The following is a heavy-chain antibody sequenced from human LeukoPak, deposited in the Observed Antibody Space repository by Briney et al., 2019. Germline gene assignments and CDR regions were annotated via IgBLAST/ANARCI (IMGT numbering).Heavy chain of an antibody. CDR3: ARDKKGIDY. CDR1: GFTFSSYA. D-gene: IGHD3-10*01. V-gene: IGHV3-23*01. J-gene: IGHJ4*02. Sequence: GGSLRLSCAAPGFTFSSYAMSWVRQAPGKGLEWVSAISGSGGSTYYADSMKGRFTISRDNARNSLYLQMNSLRAEDTAVYYCARDKKGIDYWGQGTLVTVSS. CDR2: ISGSGGST.